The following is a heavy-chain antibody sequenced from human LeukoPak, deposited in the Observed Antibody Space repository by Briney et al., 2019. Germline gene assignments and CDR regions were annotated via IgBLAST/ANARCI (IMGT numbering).Heavy chain of an antibody. CDR1: GFPFLASS. V-gene: IGHV3-23*01. D-gene: IGHD2-2*01. Sequence: GGSLRLSCEPSGFPFLASSLTWVRQAPGKGLEWVSAIYARGGGTYYADSVAGRFTISRDPSKNTVFLQMDSLRAEDTAIYYCAKGRHDCLTGGCYVPDYLYGLDVWGQGTTVTVSS. CDR3: AKGRHDCLTGGCYVPDYLYGLDV. CDR2: IYARGGGT. J-gene: IGHJ6*02.